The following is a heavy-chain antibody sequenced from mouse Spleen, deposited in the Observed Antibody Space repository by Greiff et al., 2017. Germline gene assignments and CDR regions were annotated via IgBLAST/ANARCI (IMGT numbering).Heavy chain of an antibody. Sequence: EVMLVESGGGLVKPGGSLKLSCAASGFTFSSYAMSWVRQTPEKRLEWVATISSGGSYTYYPDSVKGRFTISRDNAKNTLYLQMSSLRSEDTAMYYCARQNDGYYYFDYWGQGTTLTVSS. CDR3: ARQNDGYYYFDY. J-gene: IGHJ2*01. D-gene: IGHD2-3*01. CDR1: GFTFSSYA. CDR2: ISSGGSYT. V-gene: IGHV5-9-1*01.